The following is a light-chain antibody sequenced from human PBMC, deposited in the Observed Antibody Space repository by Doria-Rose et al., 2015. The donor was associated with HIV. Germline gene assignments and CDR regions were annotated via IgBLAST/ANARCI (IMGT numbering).Light chain of an antibody. CDR3: HQYGTSWT. Sequence: EIVLTQSPGTLSLSPGERATLSCRASRRVKSTYLAWYQQKPGQAPSLLIYGGSTRATGIPDRFSASGSGTDFTLTINRLEPEDFALYYCHQYGTSWTFGQGTKVEI. CDR1: RRVKSTY. CDR2: GGS. V-gene: IGKV3-20*01. J-gene: IGKJ1*01.